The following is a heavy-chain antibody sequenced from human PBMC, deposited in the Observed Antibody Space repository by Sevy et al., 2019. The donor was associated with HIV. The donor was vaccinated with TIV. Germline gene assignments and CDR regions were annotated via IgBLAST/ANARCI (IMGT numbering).Heavy chain of an antibody. CDR3: SRGPVRGVIKDYYYYMDV. CDR2: IRSKVFGGTT. Sequence: GGSLRLSCTASGFTFGDYAMSWFRQAPGKGLECIGFIRSKVFGGTTEYAASVKGRFIIPREDSNSIAYLQVNSLKTEDKAVYYCSRGPVRGVIKDYYYYMDVWGKGTTVTVSS. D-gene: IGHD3-10*01. J-gene: IGHJ6*03. CDR1: GFTFGDYA. V-gene: IGHV3-49*03.